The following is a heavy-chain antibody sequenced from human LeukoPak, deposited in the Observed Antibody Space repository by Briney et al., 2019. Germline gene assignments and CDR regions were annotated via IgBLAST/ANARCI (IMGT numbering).Heavy chain of an antibody. Sequence: GSLRLSCAASGFSFSSHAMHWVRQAPGKGLEYVSTISSTGDSTYYANSVKGRLTISRDNSKNTLYLQMGSLRAEDMAVYYCARSDDYGDYVPVYWGQGTLVTVSS. CDR3: ARSDDYGDYVPVY. CDR1: GFSFSSHA. V-gene: IGHV3-64*01. J-gene: IGHJ4*02. D-gene: IGHD4-17*01. CDR2: ISSTGDST.